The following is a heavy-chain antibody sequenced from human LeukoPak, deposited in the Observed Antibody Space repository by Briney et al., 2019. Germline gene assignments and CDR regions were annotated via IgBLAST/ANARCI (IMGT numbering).Heavy chain of an antibody. CDR3: ARPTNGQAGATEDPYFDY. V-gene: IGHV4-39*01. Sequence: SETLSLTCTVSGGSISSSSYYWGWIRQPPGKGLEWIGSIYYSGSTYYNPSLKSRVTISVDTSKNQFSLKLNSVTAADTAVYYCARPTNGQAGATEDPYFDYWGQGTLVTVSS. CDR1: GGSISSSSYY. J-gene: IGHJ4*02. CDR2: IYYSGST. D-gene: IGHD1-26*01.